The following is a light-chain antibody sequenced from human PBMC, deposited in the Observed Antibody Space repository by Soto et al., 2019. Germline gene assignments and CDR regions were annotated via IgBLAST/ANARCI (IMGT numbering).Light chain of an antibody. CDR2: DES. Sequence: ILMTQSPATLSVSPGERATLSCRASQSVSNNLAWYQQKPGQAPRLLIYDESTRATGIPARFSGSGSGTECTLTISGLQSEDFAVYYGQQYNNWPPWTFGQGTKVEIK. CDR1: QSVSNN. CDR3: QQYNNWPPWT. V-gene: IGKV3-15*01. J-gene: IGKJ1*01.